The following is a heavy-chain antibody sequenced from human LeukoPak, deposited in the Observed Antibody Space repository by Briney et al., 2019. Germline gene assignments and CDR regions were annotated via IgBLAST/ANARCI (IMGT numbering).Heavy chain of an antibody. D-gene: IGHD6-19*01. V-gene: IGHV3-23*01. CDR3: AKGGPGIAVAPDDYYYGMDV. CDR1: GFTFSSYA. J-gene: IGHJ6*02. CDR2: ISGSGVAT. Sequence: GGSLRLSCAASGFTFSSYAMSWVRQAPGKGLEWVSAISGSGVATYYADSVKGRFTISRDNSKNTLYLQMNSLRAGDTAVYYCAKGGPGIAVAPDDYYYGMDVWGQGTTVTVSS.